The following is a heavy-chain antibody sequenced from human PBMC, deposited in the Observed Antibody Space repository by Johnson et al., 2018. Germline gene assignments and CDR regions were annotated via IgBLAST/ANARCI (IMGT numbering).Heavy chain of an antibody. J-gene: IGHJ3*02. Sequence: VQLQESGGGFVQFGGSLRLSCASSELTFRSYWMHWVRQAPGKRLVWVSRINSDGSTPSYADSVKGRFPISRDNAKNPLYLQMNSLRAEDTAVYYCANNDYGDYLEAFDIWGQGTMVTVSS. D-gene: IGHD4-17*01. CDR2: INSDGSTP. CDR1: ELTFRSYW. V-gene: IGHV3-74*01. CDR3: ANNDYGDYLEAFDI.